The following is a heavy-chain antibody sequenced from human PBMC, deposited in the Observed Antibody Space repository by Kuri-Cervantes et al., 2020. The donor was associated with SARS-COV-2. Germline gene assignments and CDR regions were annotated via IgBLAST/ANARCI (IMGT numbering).Heavy chain of an antibody. CDR1: GYSISSGYY. CDR3: SRAGRSSGYYAYRPLPPKRNGVWYFDY. D-gene: IGHD3-22*01. J-gene: IGHJ4*02. CDR2: IYHSGST. V-gene: IGHV4-38-2*01. Sequence: SETLSLTCAVSGYSISSGYYWGWIRQPPGKGLEWIGSIYHSGSTYYNPSLKSRVTISVDTSKNQFSLKLSSVTAADTAVYYCSRAGRSSGYYAYRPLPPKRNGVWYFDYWGQGTLVTVSS.